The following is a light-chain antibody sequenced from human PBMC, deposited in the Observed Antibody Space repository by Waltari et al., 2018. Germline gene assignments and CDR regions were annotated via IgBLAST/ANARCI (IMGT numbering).Light chain of an antibody. CDR1: QSVSSY. V-gene: IGKV3-11*01. CDR3: QHRGDWPPTWT. CDR2: GAS. Sequence: EIVLTQSPATLSLSPGERATLSCRASQSVSSYLAWYQQKPGKAPRLLIYGASNRATGIPARFSGSGSGTDFTLTISSLEPEDFAVYYCQHRGDWPPTWTFGQGTKVEIK. J-gene: IGKJ1*01.